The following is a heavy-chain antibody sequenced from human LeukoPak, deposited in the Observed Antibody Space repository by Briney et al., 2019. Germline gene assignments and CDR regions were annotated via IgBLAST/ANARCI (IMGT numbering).Heavy chain of an antibody. D-gene: IGHD2-2*01. CDR2: INPNSGGT. Sequence: ASVKVSCKASGHTFTGYYLHWVRQAPGQGLQWMGWINPNSGGTNYAQKFQGRVTMTRDTSISTAYMELSRLRSDDTAVYYCARVGYCSSTSCWDWFDPWGQGTLVTVSS. CDR3: ARVGYCSSTSCWDWFDP. V-gene: IGHV1-2*02. J-gene: IGHJ5*02. CDR1: GHTFTGYY.